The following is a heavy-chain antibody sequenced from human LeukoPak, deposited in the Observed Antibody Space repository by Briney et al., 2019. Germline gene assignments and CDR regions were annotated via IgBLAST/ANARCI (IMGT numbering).Heavy chain of an antibody. CDR3: AKTGERDY. CDR2: IKEDGSQT. J-gene: IGHJ4*02. D-gene: IGHD7-27*01. V-gene: IGHV3-7*01. CDR1: GFTFSTYW. Sequence: GGSLRLSCAASGFTFSTYWMGWVRQVPGKGPEWLANIKEDGSQTYYVDSVKGRFTISRDNGENSLYLQVNYLRGDDTAVYYCAKTGERDYWGQGTLVTVSS.